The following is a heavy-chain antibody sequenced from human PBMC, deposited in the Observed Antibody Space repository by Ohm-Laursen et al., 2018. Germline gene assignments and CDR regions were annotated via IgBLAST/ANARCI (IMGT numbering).Heavy chain of an antibody. Sequence: SQTLSLTCTVSGGSISSYYWSWIRQPPGKGLEWIGYIYYSGSTSYNPSLKSRVTMSVDTSKNQFSLILSSVTAADTAVYYCARRRYGSEYFDYWGQGTLVTVSS. CDR3: ARRRYGSEYFDY. CDR2: IYYSGST. V-gene: IGHV4-59*08. J-gene: IGHJ4*02. CDR1: GGSISSYY. D-gene: IGHD3-10*01.